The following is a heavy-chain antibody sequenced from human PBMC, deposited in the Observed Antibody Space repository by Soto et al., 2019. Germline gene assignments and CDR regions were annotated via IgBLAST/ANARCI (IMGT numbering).Heavy chain of an antibody. J-gene: IGHJ4*02. Sequence: PGGSLRLSCAASGFTFSGSAMHWVRQASGKGLEWVGRIRSKANSYATAYAASVKGRFTISRDDSKNTAYLQMNSLKTEDTAVYYCARERYSYGPYYFDYWGQGTLVTVSS. V-gene: IGHV3-73*01. CDR3: ARERYSYGPYYFDY. CDR1: GFTFSGSA. CDR2: IRSKANSYAT. D-gene: IGHD5-18*01.